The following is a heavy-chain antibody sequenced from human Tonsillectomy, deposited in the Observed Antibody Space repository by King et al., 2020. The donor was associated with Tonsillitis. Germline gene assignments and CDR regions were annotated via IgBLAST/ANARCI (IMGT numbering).Heavy chain of an antibody. CDR1: GCSLSSYY. CDR3: ARDRGYTY. J-gene: IGHJ4*02. CDR2: IFYSGGT. D-gene: IGHD5-18*01. V-gene: IGHV4-59*01. Sequence: VQLQESGPGLVKPSETLSLTCTVSGCSLSSYYWSWMRQPPGKGLEWIGYIFYSGGTGHNSSLQSRGTISIDTSKNQFSLKLSSVTAADTAVYYCARDRGYTYWGQGILVIVSS.